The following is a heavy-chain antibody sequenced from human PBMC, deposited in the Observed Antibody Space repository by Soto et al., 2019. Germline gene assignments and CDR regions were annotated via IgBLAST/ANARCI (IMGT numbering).Heavy chain of an antibody. D-gene: IGHD6-6*01. V-gene: IGHV3-23*01. CDR3: AKAGEAARSYYYGMDL. Sequence: PGGSVRLSCAASGFTFSSYAMSWVRQAPGKGLEWVSAISGSGGSTYYADSVKGRFTISRDNSKNTLYLQMNSLRAEDTAVYDCAKAGEAARSYYYGMDLWGQGTPVTVSS. CDR1: GFTFSSYA. CDR2: ISGSGGST. J-gene: IGHJ6*02.